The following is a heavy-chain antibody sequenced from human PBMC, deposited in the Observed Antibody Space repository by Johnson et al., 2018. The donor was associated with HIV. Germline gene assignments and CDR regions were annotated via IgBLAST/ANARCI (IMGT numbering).Heavy chain of an antibody. J-gene: IGHJ3*02. CDR2: IWYDGSDK. CDR3: AKDRSRLHDAFDI. CDR1: GFTFSSYG. D-gene: IGHD5-24*01. Sequence: QVQLVESGVGVVRPGGSLRLSCAASGFTFSSYGMHWVRQAPGKGLEWVAVIWYDGSDKYYADSVQGRFTISRDNSKNTLYLQMNTLGPEDTAVYYCAKDRSRLHDAFDIWGQGTMVTVSS. V-gene: IGHV3-30*02.